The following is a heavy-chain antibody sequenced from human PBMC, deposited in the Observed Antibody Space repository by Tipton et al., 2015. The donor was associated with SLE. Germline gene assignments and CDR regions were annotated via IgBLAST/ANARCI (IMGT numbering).Heavy chain of an antibody. CDR3: ARDLHGGYRGGAFDI. CDR1: GGSISSSSYY. CDR2: IYYSGST. J-gene: IGHJ3*02. D-gene: IGHD5-12*01. Sequence: GLVKPSETLSLTCTVSGGSISSSSYYWGWIRQPPGKGLGWIGSIYYSGSTYYNPSLKSRVTISVDTSKNQFSLKLSSVTAADTAVYYCARDLHGGYRGGAFDIWGQETMVTVSS. V-gene: IGHV4-39*07.